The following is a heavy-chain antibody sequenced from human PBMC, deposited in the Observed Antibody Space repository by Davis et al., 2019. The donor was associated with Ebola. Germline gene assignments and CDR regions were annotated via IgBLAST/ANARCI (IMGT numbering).Heavy chain of an antibody. CDR2: IWYDGSNK. Sequence: GGSLRLSCAASGFTFSSYGMHWVRQAPGKGLEWVAVIWYDGSNKYYADSVKGRFTISRDNSKNTLYLQMNSLRAEDTAVYYCAREVATTDSKNWFDPWGQGTLVTVSS. V-gene: IGHV3-33*01. CDR1: GFTFSSYG. CDR3: AREVATTDSKNWFDP. J-gene: IGHJ5*02. D-gene: IGHD5-12*01.